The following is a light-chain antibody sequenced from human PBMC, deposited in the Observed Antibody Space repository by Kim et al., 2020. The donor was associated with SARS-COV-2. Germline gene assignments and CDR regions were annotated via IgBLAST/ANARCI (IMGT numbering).Light chain of an antibody. CDR2: VNSDGSH. CDR1: NGHSNYA. CDR3: QTWGPGIRV. Sequence: ASVKRTCPLSNGHSNYAIAWHQQQPGKGPRYLMKVNSDGSHSKGDGIPDRFSGSSSGAERYLTISSLQSDDEADYYCQTWGPGIRVFGGGTKVTVL. V-gene: IGLV4-69*01. J-gene: IGLJ3*02.